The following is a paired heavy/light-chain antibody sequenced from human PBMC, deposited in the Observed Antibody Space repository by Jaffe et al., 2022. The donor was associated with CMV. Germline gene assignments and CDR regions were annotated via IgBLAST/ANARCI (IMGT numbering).Light chain of an antibody. V-gene: IGKV3-15*01. Sequence: EILMTQSPATLSVSPGERASLSCRASQSVSSNLAWYQQTPGQAPRLLMYGASTRASGIPARFSGGGSGTEFTLTISSLQSEDFAVYYCQQYYNWPPTFGQGTKVEIK. CDR2: GAS. CDR1: QSVSSN. CDR3: QQYYNWPPT. J-gene: IGKJ1*01.
Heavy chain of an antibody. CDR1: GFTFSSYA. CDR2: ISPSGGTT. D-gene: IGHD3-22*01. Sequence: EVQLVESGGGLVQPGGSLRLSCAASGFTFSSYAMTWVRQAPGRGLECVSTISPSGGTTYYADSVKGRFTISRDISKNHLYLQMNSLRAEDTAVYYCAKGSYYHDSSGYRHFDYWGQGTLVTVSP. J-gene: IGHJ4*02. V-gene: IGHV3-23*04. CDR3: AKGSYYHDSSGYRHFDY.